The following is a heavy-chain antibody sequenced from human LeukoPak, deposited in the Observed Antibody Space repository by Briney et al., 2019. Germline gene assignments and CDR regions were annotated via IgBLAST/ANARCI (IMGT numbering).Heavy chain of an antibody. J-gene: IGHJ4*02. CDR1: GYTLTELS. Sequence: ASVKVSCKVSGYTLTELSMHWVRQAPGKGLEWMGGFDPEDGETIYAQKFQGRVTMTRNTSISTAYMELSSLRSEDTAVYYCARGEVDGDFRFFYWGQGTLVTVSS. D-gene: IGHD4-17*01. V-gene: IGHV1-24*01. CDR2: FDPEDGET. CDR3: ARGEVDGDFRFFY.